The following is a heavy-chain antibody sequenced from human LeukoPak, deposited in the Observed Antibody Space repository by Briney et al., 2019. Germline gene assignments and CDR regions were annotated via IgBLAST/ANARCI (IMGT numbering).Heavy chain of an antibody. CDR2: ISGSGTTT. CDR3: AKPLAAASGTDFHY. V-gene: IGHV3-23*01. CDR1: GFTFSTYA. D-gene: IGHD6-13*01. Sequence: GGSLRLSCAASGFTFSTYAMSWVRQAPCKGLDWVSAISGSGTTTYYSDSVKGRFTISRDISKNTLYLQMNSLRAEDTAVYYCAKPLAAASGTDFHYWGQGTLVTVSS. J-gene: IGHJ4*02.